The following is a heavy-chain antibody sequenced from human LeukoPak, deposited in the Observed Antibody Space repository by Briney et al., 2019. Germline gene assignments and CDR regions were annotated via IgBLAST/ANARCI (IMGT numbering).Heavy chain of an antibody. CDR2: TYYRSKWYN. CDR1: GDSVSSNNAV. D-gene: IGHD6-19*01. V-gene: IGHV6-1*01. J-gene: IGHJ5*02. Sequence: SQTLSLTCAISGDSVSSNNAVWNWIGQSPSRGLEWLGRTYYRSKWYNDYAVSVKSRITINPDTSKNQFSLQLNSVTPDDTAVYYCAATVVAGHKNWFDPWGQGILVTVSS. CDR3: AATVVAGHKNWFDP.